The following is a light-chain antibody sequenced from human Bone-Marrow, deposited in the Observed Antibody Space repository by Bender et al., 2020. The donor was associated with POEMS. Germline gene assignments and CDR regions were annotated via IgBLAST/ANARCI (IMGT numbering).Light chain of an antibody. Sequence: QSVLTQPPSASGTPGQRVTISCSGSNSNIGTNAVNWYQQFPGTAPKLLVYSDNQRPSGVPDRFYAFKSGPSASLAISGSQSEDEADYYCAAWDAGLCGGVFGGGTKLTVL. CDR3: AAWDAGLCGGV. J-gene: IGLJ3*02. V-gene: IGLV1-44*01. CDR2: SDN. CDR1: NSNIGTNA.